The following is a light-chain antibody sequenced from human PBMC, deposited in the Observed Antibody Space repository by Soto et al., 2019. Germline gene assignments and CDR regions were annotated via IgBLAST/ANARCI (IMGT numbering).Light chain of an antibody. CDR1: QGISSA. CDR2: DAS. CDR3: QQFNNYLALT. V-gene: IGKV1D-13*01. Sequence: AIQLTQSPSSLSASVGDRVTITCRASQGISSALAWYQQKPGKAPKLLIYDASSLDSGVPSRFSGSGSGTDFTLTISSLQPEDFATYYCQQFNNYLALTFGGGTKVEIK. J-gene: IGKJ4*01.